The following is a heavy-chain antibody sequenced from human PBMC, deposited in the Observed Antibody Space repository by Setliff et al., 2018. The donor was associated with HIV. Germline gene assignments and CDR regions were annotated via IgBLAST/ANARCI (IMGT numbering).Heavy chain of an antibody. CDR2: IYSGGST. D-gene: IGHD3-10*01. J-gene: IGHJ3*01. CDR1: GGSIGGYY. V-gene: IGHV4-4*08. Sequence: SETLSLTCTVSGGSIGGYYWSWVRQPPGTGLKWLGCIYSGGSTNYNPSRESRVTISLDTSKNQFSLMLTSVTVADTAVYYCARVRSYGSAYDAFDVWGPGTMVTVSS. CDR3: ARVRSYGSAYDAFDV.